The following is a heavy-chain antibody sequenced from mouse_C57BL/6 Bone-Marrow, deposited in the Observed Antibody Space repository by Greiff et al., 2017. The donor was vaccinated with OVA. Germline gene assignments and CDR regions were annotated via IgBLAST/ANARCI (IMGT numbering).Heavy chain of an antibody. CDR2: IRLKSDNYAT. J-gene: IGHJ3*01. D-gene: IGHD2-3*01. V-gene: IGHV6-3*01. CDR3: TGSIYDGYWAWFAY. Sequence: DVQLQESGGGLVQPGGSMKLSCVASGFTFSNYWMNWVRQSPEKGLEWVAQIRLKSDNYATHYAESVKGRFTISRDDSKSSVYLQMNNLRAEDTGIYYCTGSIYDGYWAWFAYWGQGTLVTVSA. CDR1: GFTFSNYW.